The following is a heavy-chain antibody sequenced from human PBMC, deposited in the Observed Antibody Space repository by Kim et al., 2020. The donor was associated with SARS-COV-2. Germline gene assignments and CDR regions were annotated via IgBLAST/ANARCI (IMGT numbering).Heavy chain of an antibody. D-gene: IGHD1-26*01. J-gene: IGHJ4*02. Sequence: STYYADSGKGRFTVSRDNSKNTLYLQMNSLRAEDTAVYYCAKDSGSYSFDYWGQGTLVTVSS. CDR3: AKDSGSYSFDY. CDR2: ST. V-gene: IGHV3-23*01.